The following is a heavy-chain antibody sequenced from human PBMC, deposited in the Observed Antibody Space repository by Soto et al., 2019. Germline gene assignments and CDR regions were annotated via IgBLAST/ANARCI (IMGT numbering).Heavy chain of an antibody. CDR1: GFPFSSYC. D-gene: IGHD5-12*01. J-gene: IGHJ6*03. CDR3: ARDPVGGYGKEGYYYHMDV. CDR2: IWYDGSNK. V-gene: IGHV3-33*01. Sequence: GGSLRLSCAASGFPFSSYCMHWVRQAPGKGLEWVAVIWYDGSNKYYADSVKGRFTISRDNSKNTLYLQMNSLRAEDTAVYYCARDPVGGYGKEGYYYHMDVWGKGTTVTVSS.